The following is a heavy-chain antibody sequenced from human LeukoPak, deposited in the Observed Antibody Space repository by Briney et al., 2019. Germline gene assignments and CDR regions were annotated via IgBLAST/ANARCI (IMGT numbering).Heavy chain of an antibody. D-gene: IGHD3-22*01. V-gene: IGHV1-8*03. Sequence: ASVKVSCKASGYTFPSYDINWVRQATGQGLEWMGWMNPNSGNTGYAQKFQGRVTITRNTSISTAYMELSSLRSEDTAVYYCARTDQDYYDSAVFDYWGQGTLVTVSS. CDR1: GYTFPSYD. CDR2: MNPNSGNT. CDR3: ARTDQDYYDSAVFDY. J-gene: IGHJ4*02.